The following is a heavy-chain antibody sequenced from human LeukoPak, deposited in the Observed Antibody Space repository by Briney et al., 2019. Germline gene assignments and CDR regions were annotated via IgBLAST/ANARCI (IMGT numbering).Heavy chain of an antibody. V-gene: IGHV3-30*18. CDR1: GLSFSDYG. CDR2: ISYDGSNK. Sequence: PGRSLRLSCAASGLSFSDYGMHWVRQAPGKGLEWVAVISYDGSNKYYADSVKGRFTISRDNSKNTLYLQMNSLRAEDTAVYYCAKGEYNWNEGVDYWGQGTLVTVSS. CDR3: AKGEYNWNEGVDY. D-gene: IGHD1-20*01. J-gene: IGHJ4*02.